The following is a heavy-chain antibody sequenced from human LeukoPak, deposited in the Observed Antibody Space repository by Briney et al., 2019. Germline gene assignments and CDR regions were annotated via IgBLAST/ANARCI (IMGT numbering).Heavy chain of an antibody. V-gene: IGHV3-23*01. CDR2: ICGSGDTT. J-gene: IGHJ4*02. D-gene: IGHD3-22*01. Sequence: PGGSLRLSCAASGLTFNNFAMSWVRQAPGKGLEWVSVICGSGDTTYYADSVKGRFTISRDNSKNTLYLQMTSLRAEDTAVYYCAKDQVWIVVGSFDYWGQGTLVTVSS. CDR1: GLTFNNFA. CDR3: AKDQVWIVVGSFDY.